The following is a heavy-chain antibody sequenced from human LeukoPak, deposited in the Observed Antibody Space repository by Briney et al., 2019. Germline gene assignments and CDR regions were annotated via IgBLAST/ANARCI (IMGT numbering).Heavy chain of an antibody. J-gene: IGHJ4*02. Sequence: PGGSLRLSCAASGFTFNTYAMHWIRQAPGRGLAWVAFIRPDGSNKNYADSVKGRFTISRDNSKNTLYLQMNSLRVEDTGVYYCATLSLNWNYNHYFDFWGQGTLVTTSS. D-gene: IGHD1-7*01. CDR2: IRPDGSNK. CDR1: GFTFNTYA. CDR3: ATLSLNWNYNHYFDF. V-gene: IGHV3-30*02.